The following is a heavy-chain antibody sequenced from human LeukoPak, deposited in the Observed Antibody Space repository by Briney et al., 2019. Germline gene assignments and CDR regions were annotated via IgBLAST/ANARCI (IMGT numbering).Heavy chain of an antibody. V-gene: IGHV1-18*01. D-gene: IGHD1-26*01. J-gene: IGHJ3*02. CDR3: ARDSGRPDAFDI. CDR1: GYTFTTYD. CDR2: ISAYSGNT. Sequence: ASVKVSCKASGYTFTTYDISWVRQAPGQGLEWMGWISAYSGNTNYAQRFQGRVTMTTDTSTSTAYMELRSLRSDDTAVYYCARDSGRPDAFDIWGQGTMVTVSS.